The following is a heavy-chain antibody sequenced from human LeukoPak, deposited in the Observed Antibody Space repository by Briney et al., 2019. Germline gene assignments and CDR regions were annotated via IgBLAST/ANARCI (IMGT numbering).Heavy chain of an antibody. CDR1: GFTFTKHV. V-gene: IGHV1-8*01. D-gene: IGHD3-9*01. CDR2: INAANGNT. J-gene: IGHJ5*02. CDR3: ARGTIITYYDILTGYFPYNWFDP. Sequence: ASVKVSCRPSGFTFTKHVIHWVRQAPGQGLEYVGLINAANGNTEYSQKFQGRVTMTRNTSISTAYMELSSLRSEDTAVYYCARGTIITYYDILTGYFPYNWFDPWGQGTLVTVSS.